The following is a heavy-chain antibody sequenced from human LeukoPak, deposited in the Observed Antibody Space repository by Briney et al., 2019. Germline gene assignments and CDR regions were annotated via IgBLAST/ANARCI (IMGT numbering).Heavy chain of an antibody. Sequence: GGSLRLSCAASGFTFSSYWMHWVRQAPGKGLVWVSRINSDGSSTSYADSVKGRFTISRDNAKNTLYLQMNSLRAEDTAVYYCARDKPFGGLGSHFDYWGQGILVTVSS. CDR3: ARDKPFGGLGSHFDY. CDR1: GFTFSSYW. D-gene: IGHD3-10*01. V-gene: IGHV3-74*01. CDR2: INSDGSST. J-gene: IGHJ4*02.